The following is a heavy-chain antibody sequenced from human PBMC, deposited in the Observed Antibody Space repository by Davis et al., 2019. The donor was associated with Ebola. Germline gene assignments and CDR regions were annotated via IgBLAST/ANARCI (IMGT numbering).Heavy chain of an antibody. V-gene: IGHV3-7*03. D-gene: IGHD5-18*01. CDR3: ARFRGGYSYGTYYYYGMDV. Sequence: GGSLRLSCAASGFTFSSYWMSWVRQAPGKGLEWVANIKQDGSEKYYVDSVKGRFTISRDNAKNSLYLQMNSLRAEDTAVYYCARFRGGYSYGTYYYYGMDVWGQGTTVTVSS. J-gene: IGHJ6*02. CDR2: IKQDGSEK. CDR1: GFTFSSYW.